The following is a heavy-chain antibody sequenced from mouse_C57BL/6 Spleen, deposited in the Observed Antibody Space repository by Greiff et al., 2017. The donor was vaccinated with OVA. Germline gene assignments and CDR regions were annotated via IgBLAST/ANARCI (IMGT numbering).Heavy chain of an antibody. CDR1: GYTFTDYN. D-gene: IGHD4-1*01. Sequence: VQLKESGPELVKPGASVKIPCKASGYTFTDYNMDWVKQSHGKSLEWIGDINPNNGGTIYNQKFKGKATLTVDKSSSTAYMELRSLTSEDTAVYYCARRSPLTGTLRAMDYWGQGTSVTVSS. CDR2: INPNNGGT. J-gene: IGHJ4*01. V-gene: IGHV1-18*01. CDR3: ARRSPLTGTLRAMDY.